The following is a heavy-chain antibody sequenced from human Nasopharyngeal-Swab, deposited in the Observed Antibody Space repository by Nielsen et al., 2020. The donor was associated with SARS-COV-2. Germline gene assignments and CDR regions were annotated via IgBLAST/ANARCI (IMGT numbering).Heavy chain of an antibody. V-gene: IGHV1-46*01. CDR2: INPSGGST. J-gene: IGHJ4*02. D-gene: IGHD3-3*01. Sequence: ASVKVSCKAYGYTFTSYYMHWVRQAPGQRLEWMGVINPSGGSTSYAQNFQGRVTMTRDTSTSTVYMELSSLRSDDTAVYYCARDSVFSIFGVVSSDYWGQGTLVTVSS. CDR3: ARDSVFSIFGVVSSDY. CDR1: GYTFTSYY.